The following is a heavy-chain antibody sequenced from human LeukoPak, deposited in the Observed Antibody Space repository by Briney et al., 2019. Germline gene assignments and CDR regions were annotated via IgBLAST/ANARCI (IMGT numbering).Heavy chain of an antibody. V-gene: IGHV4-4*07. CDR1: GGSFSSYY. CDR2: IYSSGST. J-gene: IGHJ4*02. CDR3: ARGRASDCSNSSCRRGFDY. D-gene: IGHD2-2*01. Sequence: ASETLSLTCTVSGGSFSSYYWSWIRQPAGKGLEWIGRIYSSGSTNYNPPLKSRVTMSVDTSKNQFSLKLSSVTAADTAVYYCARGRASDCSNSSCRRGFDYWGQGTLVTVSS.